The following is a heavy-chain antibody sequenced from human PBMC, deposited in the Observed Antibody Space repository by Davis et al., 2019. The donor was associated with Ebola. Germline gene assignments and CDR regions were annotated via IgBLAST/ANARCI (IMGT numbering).Heavy chain of an antibody. Sequence: ASVQVSCKASGYTFTSYDINWVRQAPGHGLEWMGIINPSGGSTSYAQKFQGRVTMTRDTSTSTVYMELSSLRSEDTAVYYCARDREMAVAGTGGYWGQGTLVTVSS. CDR1: GYTFTSYD. D-gene: IGHD6-19*01. V-gene: IGHV1-46*01. J-gene: IGHJ4*02. CDR3: ARDREMAVAGTGGY. CDR2: INPSGGST.